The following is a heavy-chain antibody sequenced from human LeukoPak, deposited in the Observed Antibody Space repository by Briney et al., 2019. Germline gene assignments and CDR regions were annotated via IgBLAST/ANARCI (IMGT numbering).Heavy chain of an antibody. J-gene: IGHJ4*02. V-gene: IGHV3-23*01. CDR3: ARDVNGGY. Sequence: GGSLRLSCAASGFTYSSYAMTWVRQSPGKGREWVSTLSGSGNSRYYADSVQGRFTISRDNFRNTLYLQMNSLRVEDTAVYYCARDVNGGYWGQGTLVTVSS. CDR1: GFTYSSYA. CDR2: LSGSGNSR. D-gene: IGHD2-8*01.